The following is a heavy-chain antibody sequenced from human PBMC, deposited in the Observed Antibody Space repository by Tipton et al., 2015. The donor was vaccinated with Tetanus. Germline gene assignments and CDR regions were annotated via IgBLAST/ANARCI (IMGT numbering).Heavy chain of an antibody. V-gene: IGHV5-10-1*04. J-gene: IGHJ4*02. CDR2: IDPIDSYT. D-gene: IGHD2-8*01. CDR1: GYSFTNYW. Sequence: QLVQSGAEVKKPGESLRISCKGSGYSFTNYWINWVRQMPGKGLEWMGRIDPIDSYTDYSPSFQGQVTISVDKSINTAYLQWSSLKASDTSMFYCARAHCTDGVCNFDFWGQGALVTVAS. CDR3: ARAHCTDGVCNFDF.